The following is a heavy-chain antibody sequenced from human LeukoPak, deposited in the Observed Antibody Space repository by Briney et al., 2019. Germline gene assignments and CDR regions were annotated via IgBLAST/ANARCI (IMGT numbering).Heavy chain of an antibody. V-gene: IGHV4-4*07. J-gene: IGHJ6*03. D-gene: IGHD3-10*01. CDR2: IYPSGNT. Sequence: SETLSLTCSVSGGSFSNNFWSWVRQPAGKGLEWIGRIYPSGNTNYDPSLKSRVTLSVDTSKTQFSLNLSSVTAVDTAVYYCAREDSGSYYNYYYFYMDVWGKGTTVTISS. CDR3: AREDSGSYYNYYYFYMDV. CDR1: GGSFSNNF.